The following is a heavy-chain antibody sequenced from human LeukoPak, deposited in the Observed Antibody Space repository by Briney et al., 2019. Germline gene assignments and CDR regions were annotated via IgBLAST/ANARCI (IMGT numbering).Heavy chain of an antibody. D-gene: IGHD3-10*01. J-gene: IGHJ5*02. Sequence: ASVHDTCQASVYTFTRYYMHSVGQAPCQGLEWMGWSNPNSGGTSYAQKFQGRVTMTRDTSISKAYMELSRLRSDDTAVYYCAREGTYGSGSYSSAWFDPWGGGSMVSVCS. V-gene: IGHV1-2*02. CDR3: AREGTYGSGSYSSAWFDP. CDR1: VYTFTRYY. CDR2: SNPNSGGT.